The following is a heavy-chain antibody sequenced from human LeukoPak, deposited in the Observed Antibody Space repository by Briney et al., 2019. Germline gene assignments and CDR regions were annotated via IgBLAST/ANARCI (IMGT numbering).Heavy chain of an antibody. CDR2: IYTSGST. V-gene: IGHV4-4*07. J-gene: IGHJ6*02. Sequence: SETLSLTCTVSGGSISSYYWSWIPQPAGKGREWIGRIYTSGSTNYNPSLKSRVTMSVDTSKNQFSLKLSSVTAADTAVYYCARDKRDIVVVPAQPTGMDVWGQGTTVTVSS. CDR3: ARDKRDIVVVPAQPTGMDV. D-gene: IGHD2-2*01. CDR1: GGSISSYY.